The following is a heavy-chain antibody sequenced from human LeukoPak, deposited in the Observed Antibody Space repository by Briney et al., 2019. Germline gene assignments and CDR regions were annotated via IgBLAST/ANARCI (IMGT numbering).Heavy chain of an antibody. CDR3: ATSTRSVAGYSTDY. Sequence: SETLSLTCTVSGGSISSSSYYWSWIRQPAGKGLEWIGRIYPSGSTNYNPSLKSRLTLSVDTSKNQFALKLSSVTAADTAVYYCATSTRSVAGYSTDYWGQGTLVTVSS. J-gene: IGHJ4*02. D-gene: IGHD6-19*01. CDR2: IYPSGST. V-gene: IGHV4-61*02. CDR1: GGSISSSSYY.